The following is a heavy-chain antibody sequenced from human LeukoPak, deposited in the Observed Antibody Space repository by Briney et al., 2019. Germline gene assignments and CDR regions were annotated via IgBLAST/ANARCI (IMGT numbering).Heavy chain of an antibody. CDR1: AYTFTGYY. CDR3: ARSVSDFWSGYYIPLDYYGMDV. Sequence: ASVKVSCKASAYTFTGYYMHWVRQAPGQGLEWMGWINPNSGGTNYAQKFQGWVTMTRDTSISTAYMELSRLRSDDTAVYYCARSVSDFWSGYYIPLDYYGMDVWGQGTTVTVSS. V-gene: IGHV1-2*04. J-gene: IGHJ6*02. CDR2: INPNSGGT. D-gene: IGHD3-3*01.